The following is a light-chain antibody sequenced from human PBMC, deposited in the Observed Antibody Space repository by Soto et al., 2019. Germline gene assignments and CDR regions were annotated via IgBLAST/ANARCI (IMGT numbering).Light chain of an antibody. CDR2: AAS. CDR3: QQLNSYPLT. V-gene: IGKV1-9*01. Sequence: DTQCTQSPSFLSAHEADRVTITCRASQDISDYLAWYQQRPGKAPKLLIYAASTLQSGVPSRFSGSGSGTEFTFTISSLQPEDFATYSCQQLNSYPLTFGGGTKVYIK. J-gene: IGKJ4*01. CDR1: QDISDY.